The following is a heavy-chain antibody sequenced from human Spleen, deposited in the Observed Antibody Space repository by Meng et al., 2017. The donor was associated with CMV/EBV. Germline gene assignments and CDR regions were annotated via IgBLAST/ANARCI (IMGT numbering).Heavy chain of an antibody. D-gene: IGHD2-2*01. J-gene: IGHJ3*02. CDR1: GGSIGTDY. V-gene: IGHV4-59*01. CDR2: IYYSGTT. Sequence: SETLSLTCTVSGGSIGTDYWNWIRQPPGKGLEWIGYIYYSGTTNYNPSLKSRVTISVDTSRNQFSLKLNSVTAADTAVYFCAKDPRDTVVVPEAFDIWDQGTMVTVSS. CDR3: AKDPRDTVVVPEAFDI.